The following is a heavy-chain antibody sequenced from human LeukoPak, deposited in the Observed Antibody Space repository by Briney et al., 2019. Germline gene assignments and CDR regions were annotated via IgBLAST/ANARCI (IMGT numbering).Heavy chain of an antibody. V-gene: IGHV4-39*01. CDR1: GGSISSSSSY. CDR2: IYYSGST. Sequence: PSETLSLTCTVSGGSISSSSSYWGWIRQPPGKGLEWIGSIYYSGSTYYNPSLKSRVTISVDTSKNQFSLRLTSVTATDTAVYYCARLNKPGWFDPWGQGTLVTVSS. J-gene: IGHJ5*01. CDR3: ARLNKPGWFDP. D-gene: IGHD1-14*01.